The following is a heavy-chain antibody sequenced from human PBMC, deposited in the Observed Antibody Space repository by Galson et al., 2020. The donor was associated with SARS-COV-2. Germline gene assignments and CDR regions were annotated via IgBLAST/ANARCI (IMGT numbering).Heavy chain of an antibody. J-gene: IGHJ4*02. CDR1: GGSITSNS. V-gene: IGHV4-59*01. CDR3: ARLNWNAGGLDY. CDR2: IIYIVFP. Sequence: SETLSLTCTVSGGSITSNSWSWIRQPPGRGLECIGYIIYIVFPTYSPSLKSRITISLDTPKSQFSLKLTSVTAADTAVYYCARLNWNAGGLDYWGQGTLVTVSS. D-gene: IGHD1-1*01.